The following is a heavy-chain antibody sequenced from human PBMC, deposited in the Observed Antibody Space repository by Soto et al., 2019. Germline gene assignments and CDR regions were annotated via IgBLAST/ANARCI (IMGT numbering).Heavy chain of an antibody. CDR2: ITSYSRNT. D-gene: IGHD3-10*01. CDR3: ARCGHYGSGTPSVRCGALDF. Sequence: ASVKVSCKVSGYTFTSYGISWVRQAPGQGLEWMGWITSYSRNTNYAQKFQGRVTMTTDTSTTTAYMELRSLRSDDTAVYYCARCGHYGSGTPSVRCGALDFWGQGTMVTVSS. J-gene: IGHJ3*01. V-gene: IGHV1-18*04. CDR1: GYTFTSYG.